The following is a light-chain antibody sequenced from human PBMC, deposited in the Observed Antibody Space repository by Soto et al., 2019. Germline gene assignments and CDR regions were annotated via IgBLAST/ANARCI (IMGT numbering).Light chain of an antibody. CDR2: DVS. J-gene: IGLJ1*01. V-gene: IGLV2-14*03. Sequence: QSALTQPASVSGSPGQTITISCTGTSSDIGGYNYVSWYQQLPGKVPKLIIYDVSNRTSGVSDRFSGSKSGNAASLTISGLQAEDEDDYYCSSYTCTSTLYVFGTGTKLTVL. CDR1: SSDIGGYNY. CDR3: SSYTCTSTLYV.